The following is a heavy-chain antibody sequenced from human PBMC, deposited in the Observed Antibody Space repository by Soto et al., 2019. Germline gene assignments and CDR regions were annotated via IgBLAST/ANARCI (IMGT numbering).Heavy chain of an antibody. V-gene: IGHV1-69*06. J-gene: IGHJ4*02. Sequence: QVQLVQSGAEVQKPGSSVKVSCKASGGTFSSYAISWVRQAPGQGLEWMGGIIPIFGTANYAKKFQGRVTNTAEKSTSTAYMELSSLRSEDTAVYYCASTTGGDYQAAGYWGQGTLVTVSS. CDR2: IIPIFGTA. CDR1: GGTFSSYA. D-gene: IGHD4-17*01. CDR3: ASTTGGDYQAAGY.